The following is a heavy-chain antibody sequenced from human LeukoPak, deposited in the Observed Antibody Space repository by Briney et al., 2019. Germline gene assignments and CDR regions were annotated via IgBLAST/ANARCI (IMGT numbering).Heavy chain of an antibody. CDR3: AKAGIGVVGYFDY. D-gene: IGHD6-19*01. V-gene: IGHV3-23*01. CDR1: GFTFNSYA. J-gene: IGHJ4*02. Sequence: GGSLRLSCAASGFTFNSYAMSWVRQAPGQGLEWVSAIRGSGGGTYYADSVKGRFTISRDNSKNTLYLQMNSLRDEDTALYYCAKAGIGVVGYFDYWGQGTLVTVSS. CDR2: IRGSGGGT.